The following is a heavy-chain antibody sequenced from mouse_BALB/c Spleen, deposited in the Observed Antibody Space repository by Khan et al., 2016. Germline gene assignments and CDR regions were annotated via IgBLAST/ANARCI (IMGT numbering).Heavy chain of an antibody. CDR1: GFTFSRFG. Sequence: EVELVESGGGLVQPGGSRKLSCAASGFTFSRFGMHWVRQAPEKGLEWVAYISSGSSTTYYADTLKGRFTNSRDNPNDALFLQMTSLRSEDTAMYYCARGDYWSQGTTLTDSS. CDR2: ISSGSSTT. V-gene: IGHV5-17*02. CDR3: ARGDY. J-gene: IGHJ2*01.